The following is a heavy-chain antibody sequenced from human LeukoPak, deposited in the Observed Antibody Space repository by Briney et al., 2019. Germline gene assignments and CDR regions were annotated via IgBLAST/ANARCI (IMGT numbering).Heavy chain of an antibody. Sequence: PGGSLRLSCAASGFTFSNVWMSWVRQAPRKVLEWVGRIKSKSDGGTTDYAAPVKGRFTISRDDSENTVFLQMDSLKTEDTAVYYCTTAHRWELSPFDYWGQGTLVTVSS. CDR3: TTAHRWELSPFDY. J-gene: IGHJ4*02. CDR2: IKSKSDGGTT. CDR1: GFTFSNVW. D-gene: IGHD1-26*01. V-gene: IGHV3-15*01.